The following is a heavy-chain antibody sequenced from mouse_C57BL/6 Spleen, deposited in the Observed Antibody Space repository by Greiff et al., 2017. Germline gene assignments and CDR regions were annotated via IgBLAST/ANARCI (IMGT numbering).Heavy chain of an antibody. CDR1: GFNIKDYY. CDR3: TTYYYGSSSAWFAY. D-gene: IGHD1-1*01. V-gene: IGHV14-1*01. Sequence: EVQLQQSGAELVRPGASVKLSCTASGFNIKDYYMHWVKQRPEQGLEWIGRIDPEDGDTEYAPKFQGKATMTADTSSNTAYLQLSSLTSEDTAVYYCTTYYYGSSSAWFAYWGQGTLVIVSA. J-gene: IGHJ3*01. CDR2: IDPEDGDT.